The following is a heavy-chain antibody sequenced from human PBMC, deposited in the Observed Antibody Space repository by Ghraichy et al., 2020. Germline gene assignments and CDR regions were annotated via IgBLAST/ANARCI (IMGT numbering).Heavy chain of an antibody. CDR2: ISSSSSTI. CDR3: ARDSGYYDILTGYYH. J-gene: IGHJ4*02. Sequence: GGSLRLSCAASGFTFSSYSMNWVRQAPGKGLEWVSYISSSSSTIYYADSVKGRFTISRDNAKNSLYLQMNSLRDEDTAVYYCARDSGYYDILTGYYHWGQGTLVTVSS. D-gene: IGHD3-9*01. V-gene: IGHV3-48*02. CDR1: GFTFSSYS.